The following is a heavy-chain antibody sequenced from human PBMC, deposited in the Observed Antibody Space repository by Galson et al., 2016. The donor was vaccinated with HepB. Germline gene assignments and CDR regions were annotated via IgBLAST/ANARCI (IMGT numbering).Heavy chain of an antibody. CDR2: IKPDGSEK. CDR3: ARDRAYSQFDF. CDR1: GYSFWSYW. Sequence: SLRLSCAASGYSFWSYWMSWVRQAPGKGLEWVANIKPDGSEKYYVDSVKGRFSISRDNTQKSLYLQMNSLRAEDTAVYYCARDRAYSQFDFWGQGTPVTVSS. V-gene: IGHV3-7*03. J-gene: IGHJ4*02. D-gene: IGHD4-11*01.